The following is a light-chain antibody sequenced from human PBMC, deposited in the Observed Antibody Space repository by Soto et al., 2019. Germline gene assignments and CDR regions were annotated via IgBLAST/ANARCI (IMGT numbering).Light chain of an antibody. CDR3: QQRYFPPRT. Sequence: DIQMTQSPSSLSASVGDRVTITCRASQSISTYLNWYQQKSGNAPKLLIYDVSTLQTGVPSRFSARGSGTDFPLSISSQQPEVFATYYCQQRYFPPRTFGGGTKVET. J-gene: IGKJ4*01. V-gene: IGKV1-39*01. CDR1: QSISTY. CDR2: DVS.